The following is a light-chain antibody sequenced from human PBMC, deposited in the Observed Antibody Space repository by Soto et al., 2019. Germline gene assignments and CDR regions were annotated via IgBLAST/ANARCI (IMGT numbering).Light chain of an antibody. CDR1: QSLVHSDGIAY. CDR2: KVS. CDR3: MQGTHWPIT. Sequence: DVVMTQSPLSLPVTLGQPASISCRSNQSLVHSDGIAYFSWFQQRPGRSPRRLIYKVSNRDSGVPARFSGSGSGTDFAXKISRVEAEHVGVYYCMQGTHWPITFGQGTR. J-gene: IGKJ5*01. V-gene: IGKV2-30*02.